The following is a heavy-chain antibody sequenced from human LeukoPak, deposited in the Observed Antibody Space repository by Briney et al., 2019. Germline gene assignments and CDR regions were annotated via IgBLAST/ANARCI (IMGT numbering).Heavy chain of an antibody. J-gene: IGHJ6*02. V-gene: IGHV3-7*01. Sequence: GGSLRLSCAASGFTFSSYWMSWVRQAPGRGPEWVANIKQDGSEKYYVDSVKGRFTISRDNAKNSLYLQMNSLRAEDTAVYYCARVMGYYGSGSYSGYYYYYGMDVWGQGTTVTVSS. D-gene: IGHD3-10*01. CDR1: GFTFSSYW. CDR2: IKQDGSEK. CDR3: ARVMGYYGSGSYSGYYYYYGMDV.